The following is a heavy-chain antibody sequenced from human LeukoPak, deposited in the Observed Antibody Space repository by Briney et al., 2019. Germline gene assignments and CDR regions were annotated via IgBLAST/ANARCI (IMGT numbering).Heavy chain of an antibody. D-gene: IGHD3-3*01. V-gene: IGHV3-9*01. J-gene: IGHJ6*04. Sequence: GRSLRLSCAASGFTFDDYAMHWVRQAPGKGLEWVSGISWNSGSIGYADSVKGRFTISRDNAKNSLYLQMNSLRAEDTAVYYCARVVDYDFWSGYLSSMDVWGKGTTVTVSA. CDR3: ARVVDYDFWSGYLSSMDV. CDR2: ISWNSGSI. CDR1: GFTFDDYA.